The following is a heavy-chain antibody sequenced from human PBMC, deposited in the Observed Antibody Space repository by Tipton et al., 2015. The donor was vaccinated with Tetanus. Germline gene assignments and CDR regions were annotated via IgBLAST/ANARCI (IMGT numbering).Heavy chain of an antibody. V-gene: IGHV4-61*01. CDR1: GGSVSNGSYY. Sequence: TLSLTCTVSGGSVSNGSYYWNWIRQPPGKGLEWIGHIYYTGSTDYNPSLKSRVTISADTTKNLFSLKLRSVTAADAAVYFCARFSLQYCSSLTCWDFDSWSQGTLVTVSS. CDR3: ARFSLQYCSSLTCWDFDS. D-gene: IGHD2-15*01. J-gene: IGHJ4*02. CDR2: IYYTGST.